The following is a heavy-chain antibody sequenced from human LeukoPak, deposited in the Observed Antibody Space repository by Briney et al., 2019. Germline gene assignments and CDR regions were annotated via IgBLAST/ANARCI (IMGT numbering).Heavy chain of an antibody. D-gene: IGHD4-17*01. CDR3: ARAYGDYTFDY. CDR1: GGSISSYY. V-gene: IGHV4-59*01. CDR2: IYYSGST. Sequence: SETLSLTCTVSGGSISSYYWSWIRQPPGKGLEWIGYIYYSGSTNYNPSLKSRVTISVDTSKNQFSLKLRAVTAADTAVYYCARAYGDYTFDYWGQGTLVTVSS. J-gene: IGHJ4*02.